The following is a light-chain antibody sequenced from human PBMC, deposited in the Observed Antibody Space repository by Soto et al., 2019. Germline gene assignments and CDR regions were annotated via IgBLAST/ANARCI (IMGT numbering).Light chain of an antibody. V-gene: IGLV2-8*01. Sequence: QSVLTQPPSASGSPGQSVTISCTGTSSDVGGYNYVSWYQQHPGKALKLLIYEVTKRPSGVPNRFSGSKSGNTASVTISGLQAEDEADYYCSSYTSTNTQVFGTGTKVTVL. J-gene: IGLJ1*01. CDR3: SSYTSTNTQV. CDR2: EVT. CDR1: SSDVGGYNY.